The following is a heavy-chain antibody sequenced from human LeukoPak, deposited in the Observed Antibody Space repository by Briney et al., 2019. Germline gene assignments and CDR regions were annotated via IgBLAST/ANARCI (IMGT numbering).Heavy chain of an antibody. CDR2: IYHSGST. J-gene: IGHJ3*02. V-gene: IGHV4-39*07. CDR3: ARYGSSWYGDAFDI. Sequence: SETLSLTCTVSGGSISSSSYYWSWVRQPPGKGLAWIGEIYHSGSTNYNPSLKSRVTISVDKSKNQFSLKLSSVTAADTAVYYCARYGSSWYGDAFDIWGQGTMVTVSS. D-gene: IGHD6-13*01. CDR1: GGSISSSSYY.